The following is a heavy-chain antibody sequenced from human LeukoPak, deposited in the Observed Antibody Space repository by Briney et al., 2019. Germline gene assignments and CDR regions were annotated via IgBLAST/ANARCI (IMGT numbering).Heavy chain of an antibody. J-gene: IGHJ3*02. V-gene: IGHV3-64*01. CDR1: GFTFSSYS. Sequence: GGSLRLSCAASGFTFSSYSMHWVRQAPGKGLEYVSAISSNGGNTYYANSVKGRFAISRDNSKNPLYLQMASLRTEAMAVYYCARVGPCNAFDIWGQGTIVTVSS. CDR3: ARVGPCNAFDI. D-gene: IGHD3-10*01. CDR2: ISSNGGNT.